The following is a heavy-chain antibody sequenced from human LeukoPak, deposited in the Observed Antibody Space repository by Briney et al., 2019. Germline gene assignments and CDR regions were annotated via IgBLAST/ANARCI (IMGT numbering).Heavy chain of an antibody. D-gene: IGHD3-22*01. V-gene: IGHV3-9*01. CDR2: ISWNSGSI. J-gene: IGHJ4*02. CDR1: GFTFDDYA. Sequence: PGRSLRLSCAASGFTFDDYAIHWVRQAPGEGLEWVSGISWNSGSIGYADSVKGRFTISRDNAKNSLSLQMNRLRAEDTALYYCAKDIRRHYYDSSGYYSWGQGTLVTVSS. CDR3: AKDIRRHYYDSSGYYS.